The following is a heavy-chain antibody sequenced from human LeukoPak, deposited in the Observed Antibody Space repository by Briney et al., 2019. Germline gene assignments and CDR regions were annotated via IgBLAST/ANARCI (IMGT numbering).Heavy chain of an antibody. D-gene: IGHD3-10*01. Sequence: GGSLRLSCVDSGFTFSSYWMSWVRQAPGKGLEWVANIKEDGSVKYYVDSVKGRFTISRDNAKNSLYLQVNSLRAEDTAVYYCARDRVDGFFDNWGQGTLVTVSS. J-gene: IGHJ4*02. CDR2: IKEDGSVK. CDR3: ARDRVDGFFDN. CDR1: GFTFSSYW. V-gene: IGHV3-7*01.